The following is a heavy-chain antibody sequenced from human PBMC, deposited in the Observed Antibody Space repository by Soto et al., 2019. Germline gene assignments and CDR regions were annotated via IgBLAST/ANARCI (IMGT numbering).Heavy chain of an antibody. CDR1: GGTFSSYA. J-gene: IGHJ4*02. D-gene: IGHD3-22*01. Sequence: SSVKVSCKASGGTFSSYAISWVRQAPGQGLEWMGGIIPIFGTANYAQKFQGRVTITADESTSTAYMELSSLRSEDTAVYYCATTLDYYDSSGYYPYIHYWGQGTLVTVSS. CDR3: ATTLDYYDSSGYYPYIHY. CDR2: IIPIFGTA. V-gene: IGHV1-69*13.